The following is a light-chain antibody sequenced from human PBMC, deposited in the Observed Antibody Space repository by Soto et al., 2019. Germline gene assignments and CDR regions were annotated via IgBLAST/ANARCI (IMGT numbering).Light chain of an antibody. CDR1: SGSVSSSHH. CDR3: VLYMGRDTPYV. Sequence: QTVVTEEPSFSVSPGETVTLTCGLSSGSVSSSHHPSWYQQTPGQSPRTLIHDTNRRSSGVPDHFSGSILGNKAALTITGAXAGDESEYFCVLYMGRDTPYVFGSGTKVTVL. CDR2: DTN. J-gene: IGLJ1*01. V-gene: IGLV8-61*01.